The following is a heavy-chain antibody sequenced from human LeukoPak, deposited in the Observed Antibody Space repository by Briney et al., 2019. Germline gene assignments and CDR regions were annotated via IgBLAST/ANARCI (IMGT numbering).Heavy chain of an antibody. Sequence: GGSLRLSCAASGFTFSSYGMHWVRQAPGKGLEWVAVIWYDGSNKYYADSVKGRFTISRDSAKNSLYLQMNTLRAEDTAVYYCVRDLDLGGYSSFEYWGQGTLVTVSS. D-gene: IGHD4-23*01. J-gene: IGHJ4*02. CDR3: VRDLDLGGYSSFEY. CDR2: IWYDGSNK. V-gene: IGHV3-33*01. CDR1: GFTFSSYG.